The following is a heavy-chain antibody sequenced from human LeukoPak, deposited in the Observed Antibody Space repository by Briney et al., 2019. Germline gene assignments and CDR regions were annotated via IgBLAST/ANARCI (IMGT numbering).Heavy chain of an antibody. V-gene: IGHV3-23*01. CDR1: GFTFSSYV. CDR3: AKESAYQFDY. CDR2: IYGGGTT. Sequence: GGSLRLSCAASGFTFSSYVMSWVRQAPGKGLEWVSGIYGGGTTYYADSVKGRFTISRDNSKNTVDLQMNSLRAEDTAVYYCAKESAYQFDYWGQGILVTVSS. J-gene: IGHJ4*02.